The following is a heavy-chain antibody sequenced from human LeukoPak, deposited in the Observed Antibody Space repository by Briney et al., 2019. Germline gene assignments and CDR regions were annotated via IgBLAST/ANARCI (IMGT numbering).Heavy chain of an antibody. J-gene: IGHJ6*03. CDR1: GVSIIMDGYY. D-gene: IGHD3-3*01. CDR3: ARHGAGDYDFWSGYYGVYYMDV. CDR2: IYHDGST. V-gene: IGHV4-30-2*03. Sequence: SETLSLTCTVSGVSIIMDGYYWNWIRQPPGKGLEWIGYIYHDGSTHYNPSLKSRVTISVDTSKNQFSLKLSSVTAADTAVYYCARHGAGDYDFWSGYYGVYYMDVWGKGTTVTVSS.